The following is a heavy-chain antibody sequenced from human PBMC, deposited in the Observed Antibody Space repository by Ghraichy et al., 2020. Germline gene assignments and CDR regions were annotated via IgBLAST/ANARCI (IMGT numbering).Heavy chain of an antibody. CDR1: GGSISSGGYY. CDR3: ARVRQLWALFDY. Sequence: SETLSLTCTVSGGSISSGGYYWSWIRQHPGKGLEWIGYIYYSGSTYYNPSLKSRVTISVDTSKNQFSLKLSSVTAADTAVYYCARVRQLWALFDYWGQGTLVTVSS. D-gene: IGHD5-18*01. V-gene: IGHV4-31*03. J-gene: IGHJ4*02. CDR2: IYYSGST.